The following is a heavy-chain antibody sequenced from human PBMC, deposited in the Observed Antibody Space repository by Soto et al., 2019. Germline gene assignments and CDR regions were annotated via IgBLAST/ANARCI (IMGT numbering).Heavy chain of an antibody. CDR3: ARTDGDLDH. V-gene: IGHV1-8*01. CDR2: TNPKSGYT. CDR1: GYTFTRYD. J-gene: IGHJ4*02. D-gene: IGHD4-17*01. Sequence: QVQLVQSGAEVKKPGASVKVSCKTSGYTFTRYDINWVRQAPGQGLEWMGWTNPKSGYTGSAQKFQGRITMTRDSSISTAYMELNSLTSDDTAVYYCARTDGDLDHWGQGTLVTVSS.